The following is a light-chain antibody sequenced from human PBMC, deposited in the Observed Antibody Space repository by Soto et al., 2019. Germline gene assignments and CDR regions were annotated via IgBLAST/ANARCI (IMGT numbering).Light chain of an antibody. V-gene: IGKV4-1*01. CDR1: QSVLYSSNNKNY. Sequence: DIVMTQSPDSLAVSLGERATINCKSSQSVLYSSNNKNYLGWYQQKPGQTPKLLIYWASTRDSGVPVRFSGSGSGTDFALTISSLQAEDVAVYYCQQYYSTPYIFGHGTRLEIK. CDR3: QQYYSTPYI. CDR2: WAS. J-gene: IGKJ2*01.